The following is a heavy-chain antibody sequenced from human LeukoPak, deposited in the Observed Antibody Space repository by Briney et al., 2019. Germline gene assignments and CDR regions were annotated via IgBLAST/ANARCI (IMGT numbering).Heavy chain of an antibody. J-gene: IGHJ4*02. CDR2: INHSGST. D-gene: IGHD6-19*01. CDR1: GGSFSDYY. Sequence: PSETLSLTCAVYGGSFSDYYWSWIRQPPGKGLEWIGEINHSGSTNYNPSLKSRVTISVDTSKNQFSLKLSSVTAADTAVYYCARVDSSGWYELDYWGQGTLVTVSS. CDR3: ARVDSSGWYELDY. V-gene: IGHV4-34*01.